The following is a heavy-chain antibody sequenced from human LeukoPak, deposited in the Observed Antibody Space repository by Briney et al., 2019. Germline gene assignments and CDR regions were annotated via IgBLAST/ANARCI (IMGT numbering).Heavy chain of an antibody. D-gene: IGHD3-10*01. CDR3: ARVGLNFGEFGY. V-gene: IGHV4-31*03. CDR1: GGSISSGGYY. CDR2: IYYSGST. Sequence: SETLSLTCTVSGGSISSGGYYWSWIRQHAGKGLEWIGYIYYSGSTYYNPSLKSRFTISVDTSKNQFSLKLSSVTAADTAVYYCARVGLNFGEFGYWGQGTLVTVSS. J-gene: IGHJ4*02.